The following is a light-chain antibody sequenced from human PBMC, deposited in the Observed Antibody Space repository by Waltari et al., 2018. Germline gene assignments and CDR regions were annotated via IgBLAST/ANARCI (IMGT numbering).Light chain of an antibody. J-gene: IGKJ1*01. CDR1: QSVSSN. CDR3: QQYNNWTPWT. V-gene: IGKV3-15*01. CDR2: GAF. Sequence: EIVMTQSPATLSVSPGERATLSCRASQSVSSNLAWDQQKPGQAPRILIYGAFTRATGIPARFSGSGSGTEFTLTISSLQSEDFAVYYCQQYNNWTPWTFGQGTKVEIK.